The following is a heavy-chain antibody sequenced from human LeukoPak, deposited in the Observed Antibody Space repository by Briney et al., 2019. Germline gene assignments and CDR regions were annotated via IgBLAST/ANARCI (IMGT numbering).Heavy chain of an antibody. CDR2: IYYSGST. J-gene: IGHJ5*02. CDR1: GGSISSYY. CDR3: ARSSERAVAGINWFDP. D-gene: IGHD6-19*01. V-gene: IGHV4-59*08. Sequence: PSETLSLTCTVSGGSISSYYWSWNRQPPGKGLEWIGYIYYSGSTNYNPSLKSRVTISVDTSKNQFSLKLSSVTAADTAVYYRARSSERAVAGINWFDPWGQGTLVTVSS.